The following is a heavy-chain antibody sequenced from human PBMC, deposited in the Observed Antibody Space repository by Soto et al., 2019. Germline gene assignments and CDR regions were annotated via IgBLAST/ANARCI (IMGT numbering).Heavy chain of an antibody. D-gene: IGHD2-8*01. J-gene: IGHJ3*02. V-gene: IGHV3-11*06. CDR1: GFTFSDYY. CDR3: ARDDDRPDNGLDM. Sequence: QVQLVESGGGLVKPGGSLRLSCAASGFTFSDYYMSWIRQAPGKGLEWVSYISSSSSYTNYADSVKGRFTISRDNAKNSLYLQINSLRVEDTAVYYCARDDDRPDNGLDMWGQGTMVTVSS. CDR2: ISSSSSYT.